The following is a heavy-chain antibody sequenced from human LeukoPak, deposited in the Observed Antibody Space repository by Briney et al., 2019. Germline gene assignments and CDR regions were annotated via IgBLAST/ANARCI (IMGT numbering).Heavy chain of an antibody. Sequence: AASVKVSCKASGGTFSSYAISWVRRAPGQGLEWMGGIIPIFGTANYAQKFQGRVTITADESTSTAYMELSSLRSEDTAVYYCARDCGDSGSYYWDAFDIWGQGTMVTVSS. V-gene: IGHV1-69*13. J-gene: IGHJ3*02. CDR3: ARDCGDSGSYYWDAFDI. CDR1: GGTFSSYA. D-gene: IGHD1-26*01. CDR2: IIPIFGTA.